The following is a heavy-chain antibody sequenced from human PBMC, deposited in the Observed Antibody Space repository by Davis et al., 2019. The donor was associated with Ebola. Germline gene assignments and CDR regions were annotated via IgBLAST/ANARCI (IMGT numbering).Heavy chain of an antibody. D-gene: IGHD2-2*01. V-gene: IGHV3-23*01. CDR2: ISGSGGST. Sequence: PGGSLRLSCAASGFTFSSYAMSWVRQAPGKGLEWVSAISGSGGSTYYADSVKGRFTISRDNSKNTLYLQMNSLRAEDTAVYYCATLIGDCSSTSCAGQYYYYYYMDVWGKGTTVTVSS. CDR3: ATLIGDCSSTSCAGQYYYYYYMDV. CDR1: GFTFSSYA. J-gene: IGHJ6*03.